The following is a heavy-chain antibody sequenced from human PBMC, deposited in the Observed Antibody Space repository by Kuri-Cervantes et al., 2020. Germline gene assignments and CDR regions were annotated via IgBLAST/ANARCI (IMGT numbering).Heavy chain of an antibody. CDR2: IYYSGST. CDR1: GGSISSSSYY. J-gene: IGHJ6*02. Sequence: SETLSLTCTVSGGSISSSSYYWGWIRQPPGKGLEWIGSIYYSGSTYYNPSLKSRFTISVDMSKNQFSLKLSSVTAADTAVYFCARCYDDAYYYYGMDVLGQGTTVTVSS. D-gene: IGHD5-12*01. V-gene: IGHV4-39*07. CDR3: ARCYDDAYYYYGMDV.